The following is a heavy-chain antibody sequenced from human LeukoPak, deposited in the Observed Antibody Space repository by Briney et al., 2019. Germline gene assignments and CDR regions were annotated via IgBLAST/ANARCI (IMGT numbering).Heavy chain of an antibody. D-gene: IGHD2-15*01. J-gene: IGHJ4*02. CDR2: IIPIFGTA. V-gene: IGHV1-69*05. CDR1: GGTFSSYA. CDR3: ARVFSYCSGGSCYPKEDYFDY. Sequence: ASVKVSCKASGGTFSSYAISWVRQAPGQGLEWMGRIIPIFGTANYAQKFQGRVTITTDESTSTAYMELSSLRSEDTAVYYCARVFSYCSGGSCYPKEDYFDYWGQGTLVTVSS.